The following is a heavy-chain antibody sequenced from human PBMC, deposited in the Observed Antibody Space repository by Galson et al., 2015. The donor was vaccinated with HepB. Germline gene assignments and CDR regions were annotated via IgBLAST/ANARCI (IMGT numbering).Heavy chain of an antibody. CDR1: GSTFTSYG. D-gene: IGHD6-19*01. V-gene: IGHV1-18*01. Sequence: SVKVSCKASGSTFTSYGISWVRQAPGQGLEWMGWISPYNGNTKYAQKLQGRVTMTTDTSASTAYMELRSLRSDDTAIYYCARDAIAVAGTLDYWGQGTLVTVSS. J-gene: IGHJ4*02. CDR3: ARDAIAVAGTLDY. CDR2: ISPYNGNT.